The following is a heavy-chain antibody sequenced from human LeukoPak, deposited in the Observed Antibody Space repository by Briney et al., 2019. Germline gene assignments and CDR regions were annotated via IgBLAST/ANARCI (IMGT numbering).Heavy chain of an antibody. CDR2: INHSGST. CDR3: ARGQWIQLFDY. CDR1: GGSFSGYY. V-gene: IGHV4-34*01. Sequence: SETLSLTCAVYGGSFSGYYWSWIRQPPGKGLEWIGEINHSGSTNYNPSLKSRVTISVDTSKNQFSLKLSSVTAADTAVYYCARGQWIQLFDYWGQETLVTVSS. J-gene: IGHJ4*02. D-gene: IGHD5-18*01.